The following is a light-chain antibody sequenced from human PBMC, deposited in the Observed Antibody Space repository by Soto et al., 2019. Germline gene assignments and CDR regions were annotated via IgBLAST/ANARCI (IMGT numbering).Light chain of an antibody. V-gene: IGKV3-15*01. CDR2: GAS. Sequence: EIVMSQSPSTLSVSPGERATLSCRASQSVSSNLAWYQQKPGQAPRLLIYGASTRATGIPARFSGSGSGTDFTLTISSLQPEDFATYYCLQDSNYPWTFGQGTKVDVK. CDR1: QSVSSN. CDR3: LQDSNYPWT. J-gene: IGKJ1*01.